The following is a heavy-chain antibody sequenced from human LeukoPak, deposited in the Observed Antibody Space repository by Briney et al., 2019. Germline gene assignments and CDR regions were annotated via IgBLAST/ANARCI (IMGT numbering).Heavy chain of an antibody. CDR1: GGSISSYY. J-gene: IGHJ4*02. Sequence: SETLSLTCTVSGGSISSYYWSWIRQPTGKGLGWIGYIYYGGDTDYSPSLKSRATILLDRSKNQFSLRLTSVTAADTAVYYCARQLAGLAPPGFIDSWGQGTLVTVSS. D-gene: IGHD3-3*02. CDR2: IYYGGDT. V-gene: IGHV4-59*08. CDR3: ARQLAGLAPPGFIDS.